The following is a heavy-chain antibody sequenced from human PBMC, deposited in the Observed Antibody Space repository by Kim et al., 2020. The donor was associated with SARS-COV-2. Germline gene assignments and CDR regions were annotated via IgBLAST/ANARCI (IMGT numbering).Heavy chain of an antibody. D-gene: IGHD4-17*01. J-gene: IGHJ4*02. V-gene: IGHV3-11*05. CDR1: GFTFSDYY. CDR2: ISSSSSYT. CDR3: ARDSADYGGNS. Sequence: GGSLRLSCAASGFTFSDYYMSWIRQAPGKGLEWVSYISSSSSYTNYADSVKGRFTISRDNAKNSLYLQMNSLRAEDTAVYYCARDSADYGGNSLGQGTLVTVSS.